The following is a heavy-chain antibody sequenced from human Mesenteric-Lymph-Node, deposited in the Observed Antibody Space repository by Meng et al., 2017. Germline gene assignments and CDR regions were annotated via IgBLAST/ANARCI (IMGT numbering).Heavy chain of an antibody. CDR2: INHSGST. CDR1: GGSFSGYY. D-gene: IGHD3-22*01. V-gene: IGHV4-34*01. Sequence: SETLSLTCAVYGGSFSGYYWSWIRQPPGKGLEWIGEINHSGSTNYNPSLKSRVTISVDTSKNQFSLKLSSVTAADTAVYYCARVRNYYDSSGYKRMLFDYWGQGTLVTVSS. J-gene: IGHJ4*02. CDR3: ARVRNYYDSSGYKRMLFDY.